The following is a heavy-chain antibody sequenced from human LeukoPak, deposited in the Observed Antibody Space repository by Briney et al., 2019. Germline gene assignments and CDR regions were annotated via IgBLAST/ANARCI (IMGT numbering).Heavy chain of an antibody. V-gene: IGHV3-74*01. CDR3: ARHGEVVPTTGYGLDV. J-gene: IGHJ6*02. CDR1: GFTFSRYW. CDR2: INEDGRTT. Sequence: PGGSLRLSCAAPGFTFSRYWMHWVRQGPGKGLVWVSRINEDGRTTDYADSVKGRFTISRDNAKNTAYLQMNSLKTEDTAVYYCARHGEVVPTTGYGLDVWGQGTTVTVSS. D-gene: IGHD2-15*01.